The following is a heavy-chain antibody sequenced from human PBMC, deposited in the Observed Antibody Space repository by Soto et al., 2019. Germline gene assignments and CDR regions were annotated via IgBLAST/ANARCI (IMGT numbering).Heavy chain of an antibody. V-gene: IGHV4-59*01. CDR1: GGSISSYY. Sequence: PSETLSLTCTVSGGSISSYYWSWIRQPPGKGLEWIGYIYYSGSTNYNPSLKSRVTISVDTSKNQFSLKLSSVTAADTAVYYCARNVRNHGYFDYWGQGTLVTVSS. CDR2: IYYSGST. J-gene: IGHJ4*02. D-gene: IGHD1-1*01. CDR3: ARNVRNHGYFDY.